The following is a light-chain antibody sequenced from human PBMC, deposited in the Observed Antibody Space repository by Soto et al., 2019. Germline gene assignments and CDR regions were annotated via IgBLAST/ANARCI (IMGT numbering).Light chain of an antibody. J-gene: IGLJ2*01. CDR3: SSYTGSSTYVV. CDR1: SSDVGGYNY. Sequence: QSALTQPASVSGSPGQSITISCTGTSSDVGGYNYVSWYQQHPGKAPKLMIYDVSNRPSWVSNRFSGSKSGNTTSLTISGLQAEDEADYYCSSYTGSSTYVVFGGGTQLTVL. V-gene: IGLV2-14*01. CDR2: DVS.